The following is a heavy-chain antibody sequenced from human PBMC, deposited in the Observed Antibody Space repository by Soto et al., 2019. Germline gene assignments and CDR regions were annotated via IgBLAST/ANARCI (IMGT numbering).Heavy chain of an antibody. D-gene: IGHD6-19*01. CDR3: ARARGGSSGWYDY. CDR1: GFTFSSYA. Sequence: GGSLRLSCAASGFTFSSYAMHWVRQAPGKGLEWVAVISYDGSNKYYADSVKGRFTISRDNSKNTLYLQMNSLRAEDTAVYYCARARGGSSGWYDYWGQGTLVTV. J-gene: IGHJ4*02. CDR2: ISYDGSNK. V-gene: IGHV3-30-3*01.